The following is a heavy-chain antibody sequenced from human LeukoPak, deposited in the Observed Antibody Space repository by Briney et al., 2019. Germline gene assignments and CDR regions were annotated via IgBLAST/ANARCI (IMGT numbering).Heavy chain of an antibody. J-gene: IGHJ4*02. CDR1: GFTFDEYA. Sequence: QSGRSLRLSCAASGFTFDEYAMHWVRQAPGKGLEWVSGISWNSDSIAYAASVKGRFTISRDNAKNSLYLQMNSLRAEDTALYYCTKRRGRQLVGAVDFWGQGTLVTVSS. CDR2: ISWNSDSI. D-gene: IGHD6-6*01. V-gene: IGHV3-9*01. CDR3: TKRRGRQLVGAVDF.